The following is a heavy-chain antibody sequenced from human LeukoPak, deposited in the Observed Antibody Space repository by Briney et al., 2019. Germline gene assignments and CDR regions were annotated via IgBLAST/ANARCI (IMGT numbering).Heavy chain of an antibody. CDR3: ARGPSTMVRGVIPNWFDP. Sequence: SETLSLTCAVYGGSFSGHYWSWIRQPPGKGLEWIGEINHSGSTNYNPSLKSRVTISVDTSKNQFSLKLSSVTAADTAVYYCARGPSTMVRGVIPNWFDPWGQGTLVTVSS. D-gene: IGHD3-10*01. V-gene: IGHV4-34*01. CDR1: GGSFSGHY. J-gene: IGHJ5*02. CDR2: INHSGST.